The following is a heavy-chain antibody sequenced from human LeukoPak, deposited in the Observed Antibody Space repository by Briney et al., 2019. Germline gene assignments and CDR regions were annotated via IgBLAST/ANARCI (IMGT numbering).Heavy chain of an antibody. CDR1: GFTFSSYA. CDR3: AKGGLSTKGFDP. CDR2: ISGSGGST. Sequence: PGGSLRLSCAASGFTFSSYAMSWVRQAPGKGLEWVSAISGSGGSTYYADSVKGRFTISRDNSRNTLYLQMNSLRAEDTAVYYCAKGGLSTKGFDPWGQGTLVTVSS. V-gene: IGHV3-23*01. D-gene: IGHD2-8*01. J-gene: IGHJ5*02.